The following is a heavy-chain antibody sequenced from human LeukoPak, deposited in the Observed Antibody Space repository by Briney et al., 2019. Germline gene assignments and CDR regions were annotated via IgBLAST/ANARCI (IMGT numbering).Heavy chain of an antibody. CDR1: GGPISGHY. V-gene: IGHV4-59*11. J-gene: IGHJ4*02. CDR2: ISASGST. D-gene: IGHD3-3*01. Sequence: SETLSLTCTVSGGPISGHYWSWIRQPPGKGLDWIGFISASGSTNYNPSLKSRVTISVDTSKNQFSLRLSSVTAADTAVYYCARGYIWSGYYNFDYWGQGTLVTVSS. CDR3: ARGYIWSGYYNFDY.